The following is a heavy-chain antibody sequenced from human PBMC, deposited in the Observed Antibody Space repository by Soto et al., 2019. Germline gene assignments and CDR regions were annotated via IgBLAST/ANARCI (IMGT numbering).Heavy chain of an antibody. CDR1: GYTFTRYG. D-gene: IGHD3-3*01. V-gene: IGHV1-18*01. CDR3: ARVDFYVPPSPQDV. Sequence: ASVKVSCKASGYTFTRYGIGWARQAPGQGLEWMGWINTYNGNTNYAQNVQGRVTLTTDTSTSTAYMELRSLRSNDTAIYYCARVDFYVPPSPQDVGGKGTRVTVPS. J-gene: IGHJ6*04. CDR2: INTYNGNT.